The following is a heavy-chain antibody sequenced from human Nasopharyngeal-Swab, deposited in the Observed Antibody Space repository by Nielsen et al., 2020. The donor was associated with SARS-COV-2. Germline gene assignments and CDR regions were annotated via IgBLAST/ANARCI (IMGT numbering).Heavy chain of an antibody. V-gene: IGHV4-31*03. D-gene: IGHD2-2*01. CDR2: IYYSGST. CDR1: GGSISSGGYY. J-gene: IGHJ6*03. Sequence: SETLSLTCTVSGGSISSGGYYWSWIRQHPGKGLEWIGYIYYSGSTYYNPSLKGRVTISVDTSKNQFSLKLSSVTAADTAVYYCARAGYCSSTSCYFQGSYYYYYMDVWGKGTTVTVSS. CDR3: ARAGYCSSTSCYFQGSYYYYYMDV.